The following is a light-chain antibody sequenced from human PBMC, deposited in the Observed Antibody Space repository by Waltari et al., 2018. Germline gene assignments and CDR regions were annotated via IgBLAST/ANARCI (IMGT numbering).Light chain of an antibody. CDR1: QSVSSIS. J-gene: IGKJ4*01. CDR3: QQYDGIVLT. CDR2: GAS. Sequence: EIVLTQSPGTLSLSPGERATLSCRASQSVSSISLTWYQQKPGQAPRLLIYGASTRATGIPDRFSCSGSGTDFTLAISRLEPEDFAVYYCQQYDGIVLTFGGGTKVEI. V-gene: IGKV3-20*01.